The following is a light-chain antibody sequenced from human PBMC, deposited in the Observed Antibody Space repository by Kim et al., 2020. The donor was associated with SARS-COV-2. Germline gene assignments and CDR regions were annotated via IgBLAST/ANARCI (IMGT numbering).Light chain of an antibody. CDR2: DVS. Sequence: QSALTQPASVSGSPGQSITISCTGTSSDVGYYNYVSWFQQHPDNAPKLIIYDVSQRPSGVSNRFSGSKSGSTASLTISGLQTEDEGDYFCSSYTRSNSYVFGTGTKVTVL. J-gene: IGLJ1*01. V-gene: IGLV2-14*03. CDR1: SSDVGYYNY. CDR3: SSYTRSNSYV.